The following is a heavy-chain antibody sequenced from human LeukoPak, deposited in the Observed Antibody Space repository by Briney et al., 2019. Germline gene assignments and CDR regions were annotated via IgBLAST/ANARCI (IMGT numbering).Heavy chain of an antibody. V-gene: IGHV3-49*03. D-gene: IGHD3-10*01. CDR2: IRRKAYGGTT. Sequence: GGSLRLSCKAAGFTFGDYAMSWFRQAPGKGLEWIGFIRRKAYGGTTEYAASVKGRFTISRDDSTSIAHLQMNSLKTEDTAVYYCSRVAMVRGVNPYYFDYWGQGTLVTVSS. CDR1: GFTFGDYA. CDR3: SRVAMVRGVNPYYFDY. J-gene: IGHJ4*02.